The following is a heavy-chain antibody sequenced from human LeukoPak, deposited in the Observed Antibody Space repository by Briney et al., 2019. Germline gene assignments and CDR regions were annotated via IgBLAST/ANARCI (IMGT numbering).Heavy chain of an antibody. J-gene: IGHJ5*02. CDR2: INPNSGGT. Sequence: GASVKVSCKVSGYTFTGYYMHWVRQAPGQGLEWMGWINPNSGGTNYAQKFQGRVTMTRDTSISTAYMELSRLRSDDTAVYYCARDRITMVRGRGGTWFDPWGQGTLVTVSS. V-gene: IGHV1-2*02. CDR3: ARDRITMVRGRGGTWFDP. CDR1: GYTFTGYY. D-gene: IGHD3-10*01.